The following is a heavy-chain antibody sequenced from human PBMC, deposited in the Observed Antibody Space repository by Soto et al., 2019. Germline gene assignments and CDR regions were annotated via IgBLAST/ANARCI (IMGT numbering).Heavy chain of an antibody. J-gene: IGHJ5*02. CDR3: ARDWRTAGTTGWFDP. CDR2: ISYVGTTK. D-gene: IGHD6-13*01. CDR1: GFTFSTHA. Sequence: QEQVVESGGGVVQPGRSLRLSCAASGFTFSTHAMHWVRQAPGRGLGWGAIISYVGTTKDYADSVKGRFTISRDNSKNAVYLHMNSLRSEDTALYYCARDWRTAGTTGWFDPWGQGTLVTVSS. V-gene: IGHV3-30-3*01.